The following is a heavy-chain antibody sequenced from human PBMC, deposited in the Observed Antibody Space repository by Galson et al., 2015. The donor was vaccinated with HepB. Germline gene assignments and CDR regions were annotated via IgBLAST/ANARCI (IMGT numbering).Heavy chain of an antibody. V-gene: IGHV4-39*01. Sequence: ETLSLTCTVSGGSISSSSYYWGWIRQPPGKGLEWIGSIYYSGSTYYNPSLKSRVTISVDTSKNQFSLKLSSVTAADTAVYYCARHRYYYDSSGYYSHFDYWGQGTLVTVSS. CDR2: IYYSGST. CDR3: ARHRYYYDSSGYYSHFDY. J-gene: IGHJ4*02. CDR1: GGSISSSSYY. D-gene: IGHD3-22*01.